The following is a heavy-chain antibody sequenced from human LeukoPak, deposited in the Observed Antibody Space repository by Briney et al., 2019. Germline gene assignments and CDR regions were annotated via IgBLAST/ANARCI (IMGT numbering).Heavy chain of an antibody. CDR1: GFTFSGYS. J-gene: IGHJ6*02. D-gene: IGHD6-19*01. V-gene: IGHV3-21*01. CDR3: AKSEGSGWYYYYYGMDV. Sequence: PGGSLRLSCTASGFTFSGYSMNWIRQAPGKGLEWVSSFGTRSTSIYHAGSVKGRFAISRDNAKNSLYLQMNSLRAEDTAVYYCAKSEGSGWYYYYYGMDVWGQGTTVTVSS. CDR2: FGTRSTSI.